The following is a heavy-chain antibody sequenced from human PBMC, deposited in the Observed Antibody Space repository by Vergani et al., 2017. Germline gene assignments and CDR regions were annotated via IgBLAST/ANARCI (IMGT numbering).Heavy chain of an antibody. J-gene: IGHJ4*02. CDR1: GYSFTNYW. D-gene: IGHD3-22*01. V-gene: IGHV5-51*01. CDR3: ARLDGRDSSGSKYFDY. CDR2: IHPADSDT. Sequence: EVQLVQSGAEVKKPGESLKLSCQISGYSFTNYWIGWVRQMPGKGLEWMGIIHPADSDTRYSPSFQGQVTISVDKSISTAYLQRSSLRASDSAMYYCARLDGRDSSGSKYFDYWGQGTLVTVSS.